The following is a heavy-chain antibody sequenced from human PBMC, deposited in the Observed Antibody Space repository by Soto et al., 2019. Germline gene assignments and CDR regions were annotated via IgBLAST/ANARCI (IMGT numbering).Heavy chain of an antibody. CDR2: ISAYSGNT. V-gene: IGHV1-18*04. J-gene: IGHJ4*01. CDR1: GYTFTTYG. Sequence: QVQLVQSVAGVKKPGASVKVSCKASGYTFTTYGITWVRQAPGQGLELMGWISAYSGNTNYAQKLQGRLTVTTDTSTTTAYMDLRSLRSDDTAVYYCARVVKAGDYGDYGRYYFDYWGHGTLVTVSS. D-gene: IGHD4-17*01. CDR3: ARVVKAGDYGDYGRYYFDY.